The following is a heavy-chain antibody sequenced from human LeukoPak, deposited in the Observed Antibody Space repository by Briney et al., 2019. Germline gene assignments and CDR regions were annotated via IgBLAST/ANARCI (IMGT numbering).Heavy chain of an antibody. V-gene: IGHV3-30*18. J-gene: IGHJ4*02. Sequence: GSLRLSCAASGFIFNNYGMHWVRQAPGKGLEWVAVISYDGSNKNYADSVKGRFTISRDSSKNTVYLQMNSLRVEDTAVYYCAKDWAPYCCGDCYFNYWGQGTLVAVSS. CDR3: AKDWAPYCCGDCYFNY. D-gene: IGHD2-21*02. CDR1: GFIFNNYG. CDR2: ISYDGSNK.